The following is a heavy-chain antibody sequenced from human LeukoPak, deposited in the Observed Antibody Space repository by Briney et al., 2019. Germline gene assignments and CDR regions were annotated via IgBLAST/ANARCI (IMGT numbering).Heavy chain of an antibody. D-gene: IGHD6-6*01. V-gene: IGHV1-18*04. CDR2: ISAYNGNT. Sequence: ASVKVSCKASGYTFTGYYMHWVRQAPGQGLEWMGWISAYNGNTNYAQKLQGRVTMTTDTSTSTAYMELRSLRSDDTAVYYCARERTARSSSDYWGQGTLVTVSS. CDR1: GYTFTGYY. J-gene: IGHJ4*02. CDR3: ARERTARSSSDY.